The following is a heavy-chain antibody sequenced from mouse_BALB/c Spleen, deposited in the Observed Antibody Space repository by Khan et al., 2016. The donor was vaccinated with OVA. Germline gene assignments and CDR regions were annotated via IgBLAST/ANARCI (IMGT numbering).Heavy chain of an antibody. CDR3: ARMARK. J-gene: IGHJ2*01. V-gene: IGHV14-3*02. CDR2: INTPNGNT. Sequence: VRLQQSGAELVKSGATVKFSCPPSGLTIKDPNMHWLKQWPEQGLEWIGRINTPNGNTKYNPNFQGTATITADTASNTAYLQLSSLTSEDTAVYYCARMARKWGQGTTLTGSS. CDR1: GLTIKDPN.